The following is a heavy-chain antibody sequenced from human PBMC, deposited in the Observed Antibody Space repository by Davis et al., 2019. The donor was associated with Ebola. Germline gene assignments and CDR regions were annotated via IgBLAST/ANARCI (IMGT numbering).Heavy chain of an antibody. CDR2: FYYSGST. Sequence: MPSETLSLTCTVSGGSISSYYWSWIRQPPGKGLEWIGYFYYSGSTNYNPSLKSRVTISVDTSKNQFSLKLRSVSATDTAFYYCARIPTPWGYDLDYWGEGTLVTVSS. D-gene: IGHD5-12*01. CDR1: GGSISSYY. CDR3: ARIPTPWGYDLDY. V-gene: IGHV4-59*08. J-gene: IGHJ4*02.